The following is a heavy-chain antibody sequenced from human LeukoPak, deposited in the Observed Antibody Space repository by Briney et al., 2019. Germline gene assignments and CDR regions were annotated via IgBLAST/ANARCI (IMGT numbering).Heavy chain of an antibody. Sequence: GGSQRLSCAASGFTFSSYAMSWVRQAPGKGLEWVSAISGSDGSTFYAASVKGRFTISRDNSKNTLYLQMNSLTVDDTAVYYCAKQVTAPGPIDYWGQGTLVTVSS. CDR1: GFTFSSYA. CDR3: AKQVTAPGPIDY. D-gene: IGHD2-21*02. J-gene: IGHJ4*02. CDR2: ISGSDGST. V-gene: IGHV3-23*01.